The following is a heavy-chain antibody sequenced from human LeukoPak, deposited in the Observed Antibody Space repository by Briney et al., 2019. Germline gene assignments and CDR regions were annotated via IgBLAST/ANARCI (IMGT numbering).Heavy chain of an antibody. D-gene: IGHD5-18*01. CDR1: GGSISSSSYY. CDR3: ARDGYDHYYYYYGMDV. Sequence: SETLSLTCTVSGGSISSSSYYWGWIRQPPGKGLEWIGSIYYTGSTYYNPSLKSRVTISVDTSKNQFSLKLSSVTAADTAVYYCARDGYDHYYYYYGMDVWGQGTTVTVSS. CDR2: IYYTGST. V-gene: IGHV4-39*07. J-gene: IGHJ6*02.